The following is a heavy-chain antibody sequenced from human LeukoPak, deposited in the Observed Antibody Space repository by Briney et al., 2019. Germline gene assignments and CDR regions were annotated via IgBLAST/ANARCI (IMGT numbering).Heavy chain of an antibody. CDR2: ISGDGLTT. CDR1: GFTFNSDA. J-gene: IGHJ4*02. CDR3: ARDPKLSGTHY. V-gene: IGHV3-23*01. D-gene: IGHD1-1*01. Sequence: PGGSLRLSCAASGFTFNSDAMSWFRQAPGKGLEWVSVISGDGLTTFYAGTVKGRSTISRDNSKDMLFLQMNSLRAEDTAVYYCARDPKLSGTHYWGQGTLVTVSS.